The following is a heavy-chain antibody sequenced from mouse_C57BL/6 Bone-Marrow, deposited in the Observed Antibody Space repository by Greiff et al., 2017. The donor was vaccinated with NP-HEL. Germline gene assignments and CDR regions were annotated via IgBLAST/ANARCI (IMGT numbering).Heavy chain of an antibody. D-gene: IGHD2-5*01. CDR3: ARDHSNYGWYFDY. V-gene: IGHV1-85*01. Sequence: VQRVESGPELVKPGASVKLSCKASGYTFTSYDINWVKQRPGQGLAWIGWIYPRDGSTKYNEKFKGKATLTVDTSSSTAYMELHSLTSEDSAVYFCARDHSNYGWYFDYWGQGTTLTVSS. CDR1: GYTFTSYD. CDR2: IYPRDGST. J-gene: IGHJ2*01.